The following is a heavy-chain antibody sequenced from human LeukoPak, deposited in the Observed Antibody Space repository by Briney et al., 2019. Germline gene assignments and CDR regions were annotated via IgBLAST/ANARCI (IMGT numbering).Heavy chain of an antibody. D-gene: IGHD1/OR15-1a*01. CDR1: GFTFSSYS. V-gene: IGHV3-21*01. Sequence: GGSLRLSCAASGFTFSSYSMNWVRQAPGKGLEWVSSISSSSYIHYADSMKGRFTISRDTAKNSLYLQMNSLRAEDTAVYYCARDQKEHYYYGMDVWGQGTTVTVSS. J-gene: IGHJ6*02. CDR3: ARDQKEHYYYGMDV. CDR2: ISSSSYI.